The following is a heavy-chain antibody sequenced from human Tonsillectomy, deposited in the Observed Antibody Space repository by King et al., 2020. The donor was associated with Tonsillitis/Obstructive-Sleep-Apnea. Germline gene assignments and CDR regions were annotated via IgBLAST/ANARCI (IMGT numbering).Heavy chain of an antibody. J-gene: IGHJ4*02. D-gene: IGHD3-22*01. V-gene: IGHV3-30*04. CDR2: ISYDGSNK. CDR3: ARDWLDSSGYFNFDY. CDR1: GFTFSSYA. Sequence: VQLVESGGGVVQPGRSLRLSCAASGFTFSSYAMHWVRQAPGKGLEWVAVISYDGSNKYYADSVKGRFTISRDNSQNTLYLQMNSLRAEDTAVYYCARDWLDSSGYFNFDYWGQGTLVTVSS.